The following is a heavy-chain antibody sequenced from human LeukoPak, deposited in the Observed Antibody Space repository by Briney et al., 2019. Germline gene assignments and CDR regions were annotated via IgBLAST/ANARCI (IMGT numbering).Heavy chain of an antibody. Sequence: PGGSLGLSCAASGFTVSSNYMSWVRQAPGKGLEWVSVIYSGGNTYYADSVKGRFTISRDNSKNTLYLQMNSLRAEDTAVYYCAREQIIVAAIYFDYWGQGTLVTVSS. D-gene: IGHD2-2*02. CDR1: GFTVSSNY. V-gene: IGHV3-53*01. J-gene: IGHJ4*02. CDR3: AREQIIVAAIYFDY. CDR2: IYSGGNT.